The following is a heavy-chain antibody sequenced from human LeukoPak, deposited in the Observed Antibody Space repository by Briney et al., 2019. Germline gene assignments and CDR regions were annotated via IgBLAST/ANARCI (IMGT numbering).Heavy chain of an antibody. J-gene: IGHJ4*02. D-gene: IGHD1-26*01. CDR1: GFTFSSYA. CDR3: AKVRGGPYYFDY. CDR2: ISTSGVST. V-gene: IGHV3-23*01. Sequence: PGGPLRLSCAASGFTFSSYAMSGVRQAPGKGLEWRSGISTSGVSTYYAHSVKGRFTISRDNSKNTLYLQMSSLRAEDTAVYYCAKVRGGPYYFDYWGQGGLVAVSS.